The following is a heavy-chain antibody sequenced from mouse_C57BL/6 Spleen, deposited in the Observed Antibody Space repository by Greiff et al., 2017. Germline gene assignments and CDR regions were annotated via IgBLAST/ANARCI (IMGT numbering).Heavy chain of an antibody. CDR1: GYAFSSYW. J-gene: IGHJ2*01. CDR2: IYPGDGDT. V-gene: IGHV1-80*01. Sequence: VKLMESGAELVKPGASVKLSCKASGYAFSSYWMNWVKQRPGKGLEWIGQIYPGDGDTNYNGKFKGKATLTADKSSSTAYMQLSSLTSEDSAVYFCARDYSNYLYYFDYWGQGTTLTVSS. CDR3: ARDYSNYLYYFDY. D-gene: IGHD2-5*01.